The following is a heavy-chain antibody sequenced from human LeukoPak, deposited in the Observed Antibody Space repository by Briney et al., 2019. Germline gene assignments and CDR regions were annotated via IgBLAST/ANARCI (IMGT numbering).Heavy chain of an antibody. J-gene: IGHJ6*02. Sequence: PSETLSLTCTVSGGSISSYYWSWIRQPPGKGLEWIGYIYYSGSTNYNPSLKSRVTISVDTSKNQFSLELSSVTAADTAVYYCARVLYYYGSGTYYRRSYGMDVWGQGTTVTVSS. D-gene: IGHD3-10*01. CDR3: ARVLYYYGSGTYYRRSYGMDV. CDR2: IYYSGST. V-gene: IGHV4-59*01. CDR1: GGSISSYY.